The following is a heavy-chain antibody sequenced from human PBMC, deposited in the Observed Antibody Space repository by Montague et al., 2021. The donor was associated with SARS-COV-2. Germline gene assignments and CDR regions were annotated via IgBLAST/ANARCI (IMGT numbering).Heavy chain of an antibody. CDR3: AGGHVDTAMVLPYPYYYYYMDV. J-gene: IGHJ6*03. CDR1: GGSISSYY. CDR2: IYYSGST. Sequence: SETLSLTCTVSGGSISSYYWSWIRQPPGKGLEWIGYIYYSGSTNYNPSLKSRVTISVDTSKNQFSLTLSPVTAADTAVYYCAGGHVDTAMVLPYPYYYYYMDVWGKGTTVTVSS. D-gene: IGHD5-18*01. V-gene: IGHV4-59*12.